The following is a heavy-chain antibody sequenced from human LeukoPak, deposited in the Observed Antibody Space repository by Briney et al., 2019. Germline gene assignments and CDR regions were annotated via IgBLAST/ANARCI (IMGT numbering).Heavy chain of an antibody. V-gene: IGHV5-51*07. CDR1: GFTFTSYW. D-gene: IGHD6-19*01. Sequence: PGESLKISCKGSGFTFTSYWIGWVHQMPGKGLEWMGIIFPGDSDTRYSPSFQGQVTISADKSISAAYLQWSSLKASDTAMYYCARLVRSGWYYDYWGQGTLVTVSS. CDR2: IFPGDSDT. J-gene: IGHJ4*02. CDR3: ARLVRSGWYYDY.